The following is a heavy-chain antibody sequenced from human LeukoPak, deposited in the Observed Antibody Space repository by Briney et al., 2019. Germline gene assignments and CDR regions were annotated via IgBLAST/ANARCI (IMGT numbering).Heavy chain of an antibody. Sequence: SVKVSCKASGGIFSSYAISWVRQAPGQGLEWMGRIIPILGIANYAQKFQGRVTITADESTSTAYMELSSLRSEDTAVYYCARGISIAVDLFDYWGQGTLVTVSS. D-gene: IGHD6-19*01. CDR1: GGIFSSYA. CDR3: ARGISIAVDLFDY. CDR2: IIPILGIA. V-gene: IGHV1-69*04. J-gene: IGHJ4*02.